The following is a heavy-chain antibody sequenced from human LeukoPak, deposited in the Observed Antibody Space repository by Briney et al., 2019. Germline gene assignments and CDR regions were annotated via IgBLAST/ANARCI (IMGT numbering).Heavy chain of an antibody. D-gene: IGHD3-22*01. CDR3: ARHLFGSGYYPDY. CDR1: DYSINSDYY. CDR2: IYHSGST. Sequence: SETLSLTCTVSDYSINSDYYWGWIRQPPGQGLEWIGSIYHSGSTYYNPSLKSRVTISVDTSKNQFSLKLSSVTAADTAVYYCARHLFGSGYYPDYWGQGTLVTVSS. V-gene: IGHV4-38-2*02. J-gene: IGHJ4*02.